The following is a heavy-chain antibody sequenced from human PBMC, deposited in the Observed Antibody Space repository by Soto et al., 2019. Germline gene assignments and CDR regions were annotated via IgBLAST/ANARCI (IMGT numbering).Heavy chain of an antibody. Sequence: GGSLRLSCAASGFTFSSFAMTWVRQAPGRGLEWVSAISGSGSPTYYADSVKGRFTISRDNSKNQFSLKLSSVTAADTAVYYCASPALSMVRGFPRDKKYYYYYGMDVWGQGTTVTVSS. CDR3: ASPALSMVRGFPRDKKYYYYYGMDV. CDR2: ISGSGSPT. CDR1: GFTFSSFA. V-gene: IGHV3-23*01. J-gene: IGHJ6*02. D-gene: IGHD3-10*01.